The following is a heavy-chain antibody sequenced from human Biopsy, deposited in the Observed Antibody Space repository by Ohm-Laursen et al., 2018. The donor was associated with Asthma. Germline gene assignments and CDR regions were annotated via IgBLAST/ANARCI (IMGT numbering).Heavy chain of an antibody. CDR2: ITPPLGTP. CDR3: ARGYSGSDRIVYYYSGLEV. D-gene: IGHD5-12*01. J-gene: IGHJ6*02. CDR1: GHSFTNFV. V-gene: IGHV1-69*13. Sequence: SVKVSSKASGHSFTNFVIRWVRQAPGQGLEWMGGITPPLGTPDHARMSEGRVTIAADESTSTAYMELSSLSSEDTAAYYCARGYSGSDRIVYYYSGLEVWGQGTTVTVSS.